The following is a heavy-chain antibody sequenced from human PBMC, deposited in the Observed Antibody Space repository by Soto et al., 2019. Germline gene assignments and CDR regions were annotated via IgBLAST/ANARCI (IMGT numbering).Heavy chain of an antibody. J-gene: IGHJ6*03. Sequence: PGGSLRLSCAASGFTFSSYWMHWVRQAPGKGLVWVSRINSDGSSTSYADSVKGRFTISRDNAKNTLYLQMNSLRAEDTAVYYCARHSACSSTSCHYSGYYYYMDGWGKGTTVTASS. CDR3: ARHSACSSTSCHYSGYYYYMDG. CDR1: GFTFSSYW. CDR2: INSDGSST. V-gene: IGHV3-74*01. D-gene: IGHD2-2*01.